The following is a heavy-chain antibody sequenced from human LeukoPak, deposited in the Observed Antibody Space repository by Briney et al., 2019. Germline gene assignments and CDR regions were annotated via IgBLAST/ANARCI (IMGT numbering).Heavy chain of an antibody. J-gene: IGHJ4*02. CDR3: TTVATWVLVRTDY. Sequence: PGGSLRLSCAASGFTFSNAWMSWVRQAPGKELEWVGRIKSKTDGGTTDYAAPVKGRFTISRDDSKNTLYLQMNSLKTEDTAVYYCTTVATWVLVRTDYWGQGTLVTVSS. V-gene: IGHV3-15*01. D-gene: IGHD6-13*01. CDR2: IKSKTDGGTT. CDR1: GFTFSNAW.